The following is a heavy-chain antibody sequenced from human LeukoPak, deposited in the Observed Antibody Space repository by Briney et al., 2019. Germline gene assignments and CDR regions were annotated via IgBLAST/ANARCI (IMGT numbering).Heavy chain of an antibody. CDR3: ARGGGLDV. J-gene: IGHJ6*02. D-gene: IGHD3-16*01. Sequence: GGSLRLSCAVSGLTFSSSWMDWVRQAPGKGLEWVASINPDGNKKYSADSVKGRFTISRDNAKNSLYLQMSNLRAEDTAVYFCARGGGLDVWGQGATVTVSS. CDR2: INPDGNKK. V-gene: IGHV3-7*03. CDR1: GLTFSSSW.